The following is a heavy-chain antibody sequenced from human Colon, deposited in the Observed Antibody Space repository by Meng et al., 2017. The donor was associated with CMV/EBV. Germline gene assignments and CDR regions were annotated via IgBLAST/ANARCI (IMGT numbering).Heavy chain of an antibody. V-gene: IGHV3-23*01. CDR2: INGNGADT. Sequence: ASGFTFRRHAMHWVRQAPGKGLQWVSAINGNGADTYYGDSVKGRFTISRDNSNHAVYLLINSLRSADTAVYFCATDPYGYNDYFDYWAQGTLVTVSS. D-gene: IGHD5-24*01. CDR1: GFTFRRHA. J-gene: IGHJ4*02. CDR3: ATDPYGYNDYFDY.